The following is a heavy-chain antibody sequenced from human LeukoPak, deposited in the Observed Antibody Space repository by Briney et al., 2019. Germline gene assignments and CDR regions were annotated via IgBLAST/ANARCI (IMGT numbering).Heavy chain of an antibody. CDR2: INHSGST. D-gene: IGHD1-26*01. CDR3: ARDPTPEGSGLFGY. Sequence: PSETLSLTCAVYGGSFSGYYWSWIRQPPGKGLEWIGEINHSGSTNYNPSLKSRVTIPVDTSKNQFSLKLSSVTAADTAVYYCARDPTPEGSGLFGYWGQGTLVTVSS. CDR1: GGSFSGYY. V-gene: IGHV4-34*01. J-gene: IGHJ4*02.